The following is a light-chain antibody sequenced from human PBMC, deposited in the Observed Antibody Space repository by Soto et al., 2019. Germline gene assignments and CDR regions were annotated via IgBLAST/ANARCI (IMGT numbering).Light chain of an antibody. CDR3: QQYNSYSPWT. J-gene: IGKJ1*01. V-gene: IGKV1-5*01. CDR2: DAS. CDR1: QSISSW. Sequence: IQMTQSPSTLSATVGDRVTITCRASQSISSWLAWYQQKPGKAPKLLIYDASSLESGVPSRFSGSGSGTEFTLAISSLQPDDSATYYCQQYNSYSPWTFGQGTKVDIK.